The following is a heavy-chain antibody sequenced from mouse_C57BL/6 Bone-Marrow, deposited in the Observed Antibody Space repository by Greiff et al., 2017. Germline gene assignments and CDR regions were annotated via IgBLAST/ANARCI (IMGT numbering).Heavy chain of an antibody. V-gene: IGHV14-4*01. Sequence: EVQLQQSGAELVRPGASVKLSCTASGFNFKDDYMHWVKQRPEQGLEWIGWIDPENGDTEYTSKFKGKATITVDTSSNTAYLQLSSLTSEDTAVYFFTRMAYWGQGTLVTVSA. J-gene: IGHJ3*01. CDR3: TRMAY. CDR2: IDPENGDT. CDR1: GFNFKDDY.